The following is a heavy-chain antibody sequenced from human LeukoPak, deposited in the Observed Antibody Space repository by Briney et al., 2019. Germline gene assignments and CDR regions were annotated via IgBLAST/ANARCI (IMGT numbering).Heavy chain of an antibody. V-gene: IGHV3-7*01. CDR2: IKQDGSEK. Sequence: PGGSLRLSCAASGFTFSSYWMSWVRQAPGKGLEWVANIKQDGSEKYYVDSVKGRFTISRDNAKNSLYLQMNSLRAEDTAVYYCARVVDTPMVLSGAFDIWGQGTVVTVSS. CDR1: GFTFSSYW. J-gene: IGHJ3*02. D-gene: IGHD5-18*01. CDR3: ARVVDTPMVLSGAFDI.